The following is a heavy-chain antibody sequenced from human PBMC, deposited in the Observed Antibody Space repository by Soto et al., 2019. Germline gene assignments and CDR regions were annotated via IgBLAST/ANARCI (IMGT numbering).Heavy chain of an antibody. Sequence: SETLSLTCTVSGGSISSYYWSWIRQPPGKGLEWIGYIYYSGSTNYNPSLKSRVTISVDTSKNQFSLKLSSVTAADTAVYYCARAYGGYAAYWGQGSLVTVSS. D-gene: IGHD5-12*01. J-gene: IGHJ4*02. CDR3: ARAYGGYAAY. CDR2: IYYSGST. V-gene: IGHV4-59*01. CDR1: GGSISSYY.